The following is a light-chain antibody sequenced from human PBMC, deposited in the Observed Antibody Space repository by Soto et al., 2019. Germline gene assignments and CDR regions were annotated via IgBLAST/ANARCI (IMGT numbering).Light chain of an antibody. J-gene: IGKJ4*01. Sequence: EVVMTQSPATLSLSPGERATLSCRASQSVSSYLAWYQRKPGQAPRLLIYDASNRAPGIPARFSGSGSGTDFTHTISSLEPEDFPVYYCQQRYNWPRVTFGGGTKVEIK. CDR1: QSVSSY. CDR2: DAS. CDR3: QQRYNWPRVT. V-gene: IGKV3-11*01.